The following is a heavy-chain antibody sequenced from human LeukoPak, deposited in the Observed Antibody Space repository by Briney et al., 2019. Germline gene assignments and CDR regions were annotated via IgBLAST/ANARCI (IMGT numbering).Heavy chain of an antibody. CDR1: GFTFSSHW. CDR3: ARAPWTVSFDY. CDR2: IKQDGSET. J-gene: IGHJ4*02. V-gene: IGHV3-7*01. D-gene: IGHD3/OR15-3a*01. Sequence: GGSLRLSCAVSGFTFSSHWMSWVRQAPGKGLEWVANIKQDGSETYYVDSVKGRFTISRDNAKNSLYLQMNSLRAEDTAVYYCARAPWTVSFDYWGQGTLVTVSS.